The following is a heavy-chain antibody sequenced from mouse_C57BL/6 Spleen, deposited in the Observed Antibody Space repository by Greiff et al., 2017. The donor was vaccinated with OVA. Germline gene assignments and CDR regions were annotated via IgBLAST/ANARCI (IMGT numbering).Heavy chain of an antibody. CDR3: ARWGSNYDYAMDY. J-gene: IGHJ4*01. Sequence: QVQLQQSGAELARPGASVKMSCKASGYTFTSYTMHWVKQRPGQGLEWIGYINPSSGYTKYNQKFKDKATLTADKSSSTAYMQLSSLTSEDSAVYYCARWGSNYDYAMDYWGQGTSVTVSS. V-gene: IGHV1-4*01. D-gene: IGHD2-5*01. CDR1: GYTFTSYT. CDR2: INPSSGYT.